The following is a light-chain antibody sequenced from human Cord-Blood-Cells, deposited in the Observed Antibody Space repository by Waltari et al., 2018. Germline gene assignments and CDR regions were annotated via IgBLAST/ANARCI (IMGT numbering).Light chain of an antibody. Sequence: SYVLTQPPSVSVAPGKTARITCGGNNIGSKSVHWYQQKPGQAPVLVIYSDSDRPSGIPERFSGSNSGNTATLTISRVEAGDEADDYCQVWDSSSDHPVFGGGTKLTVL. CDR2: SDS. CDR3: QVWDSSSDHPV. V-gene: IGLV3-21*04. CDR1: NIGSKS. J-gene: IGLJ3*02.